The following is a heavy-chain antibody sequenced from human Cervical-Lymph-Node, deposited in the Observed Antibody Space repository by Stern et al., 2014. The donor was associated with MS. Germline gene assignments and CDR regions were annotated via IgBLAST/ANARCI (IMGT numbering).Heavy chain of an antibody. Sequence: QVQLQESGPGLVKPSQTLSLTCTVSGDSISSGNYYWSWIRQPAGKGLEWIGRIYSSGTTYYNPSLRSEVAISKEPPNNNSSLKLYSVTATDTAVYYCATQGRALAPDWGQGTLVTVSS. V-gene: IGHV4-61*02. J-gene: IGHJ4*02. CDR3: ATQGRALAPD. CDR1: GDSISSGNYY. CDR2: IYSSGTT.